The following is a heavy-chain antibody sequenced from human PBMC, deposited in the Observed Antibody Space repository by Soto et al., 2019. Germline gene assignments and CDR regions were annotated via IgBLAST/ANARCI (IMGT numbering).Heavy chain of an antibody. Sequence: QVQLVQSGAEVKKPGASVKVSCKASGYTFTSFYIHWVRQAPGQGLEWMGIINPSGGSTNYAQKFQGRVIVTRDTSTSTVYMELSSLKSEDTAVYYCARNLAAGDYWGQEPWSPSPQ. V-gene: IGHV1-46*01. CDR3: ARNLAAGDY. CDR1: GYTFTSFY. CDR2: INPSGGST. D-gene: IGHD6-13*01. J-gene: IGHJ4*01.